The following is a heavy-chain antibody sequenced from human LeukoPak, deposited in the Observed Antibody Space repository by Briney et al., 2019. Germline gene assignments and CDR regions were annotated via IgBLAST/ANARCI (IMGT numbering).Heavy chain of an antibody. CDR1: GYSFTNYW. J-gene: IGHJ5*02. Sequence: GESLKISCKGSGYSFTNYWIGWVRQMPGKGLEWMGIIYPGDSNTRYSPSFQGQVTISADKSISTAYLQWSSLEASDTAMYYCARRSGGYSGYDPARWFDPWGQGTLSPSPQ. CDR2: IYPGDSNT. D-gene: IGHD5-12*01. CDR3: ARRSGGYSGYDPARWFDP. V-gene: IGHV5-51*01.